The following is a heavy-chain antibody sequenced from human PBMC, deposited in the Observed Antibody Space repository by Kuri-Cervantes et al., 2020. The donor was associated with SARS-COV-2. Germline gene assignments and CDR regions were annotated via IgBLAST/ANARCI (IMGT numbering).Heavy chain of an antibody. V-gene: IGHV4-59*01. Sequence: SETLSLTCTVSGGSISSYYWSWIRQPPGKGLEWIGYIYYSGSTNYNPSLKSRVTISVDTSKNQFSLKLSSVTAADTAVYYCARTYCSGGSCPVYYYYYGMDVWGQGTTVTVSS. D-gene: IGHD2-15*01. CDR3: ARTYCSGGSCPVYYYYYGMDV. CDR1: GGSISSYY. CDR2: IYYSGST. J-gene: IGHJ6*02.